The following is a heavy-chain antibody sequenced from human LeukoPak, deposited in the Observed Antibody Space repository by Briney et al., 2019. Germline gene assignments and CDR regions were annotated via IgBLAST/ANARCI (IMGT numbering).Heavy chain of an antibody. CDR2: IKPDGATK. D-gene: IGHD6-13*01. V-gene: IGHV3-7*03. J-gene: IGHJ4*02. CDR1: GFPFSSYS. Sequence: GGSLRLSCAASGFPFSSYSMTWVRQAPGKGLEWVANIKPDGATKFYVDSVKGRFTISRDNALNSLYLQMNSLRAEDTAIYYCARSIPYGTTWYGRSDYWGQGTLVTVSS. CDR3: ARSIPYGTTWYGRSDY.